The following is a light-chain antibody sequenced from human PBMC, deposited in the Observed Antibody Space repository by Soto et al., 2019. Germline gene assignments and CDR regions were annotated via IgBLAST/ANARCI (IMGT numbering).Light chain of an antibody. CDR2: DAS. CDR1: QNINDW. CDR3: QQYDTFSRFT. J-gene: IGKJ3*01. Sequence: DIQMTQSPSTLSASVGDRVTITCRASQNINDWLAWYQQKPGKAPNPLIYDASTLESGVPSRFSGSRSGTEFTLTISSLQPADFATYYCQQYDTFSRFTFGPGTKVDL. V-gene: IGKV1-5*01.